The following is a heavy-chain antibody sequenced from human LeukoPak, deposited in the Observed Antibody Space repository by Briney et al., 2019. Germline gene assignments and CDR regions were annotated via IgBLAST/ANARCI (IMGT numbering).Heavy chain of an antibody. J-gene: IGHJ4*02. Sequence: SETLSLPCTVSGGPISSCSYYWGWIRQPPGEGLEWFGSIYYSGITYYNPALKRRVTISVDTSKNLFSLKLSSVTAADTAVYYCALYYYGTGGSLFDRWGQGTLVTVSS. CDR1: GGPISSCSYY. CDR3: ALYYYGTGGSLFDR. CDR2: IYYSGIT. V-gene: IGHV4-39*01. D-gene: IGHD3-10*01.